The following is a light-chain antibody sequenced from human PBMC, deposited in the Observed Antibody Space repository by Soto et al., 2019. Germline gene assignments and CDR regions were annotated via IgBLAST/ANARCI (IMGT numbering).Light chain of an antibody. CDR3: QRYGSSPLT. J-gene: IGKJ4*01. V-gene: IGKV3-20*01. CDR1: QSVSSNY. Sequence: EIVLTQSPGTLSLSPGERATLSCRASQSVSSNYLAWYKQKPGQAPRLLIYDASSRATGIPVRFSGSGSGTDFTLTISRLEPEDVAVYYCQRYGSSPLTFGGGTTVEIK. CDR2: DAS.